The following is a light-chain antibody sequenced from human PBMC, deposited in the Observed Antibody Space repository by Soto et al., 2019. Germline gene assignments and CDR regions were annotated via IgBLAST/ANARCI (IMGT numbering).Light chain of an antibody. Sequence: DIQMTQSPSTLSASVGDRVTITCRASQSISTWLDWYQQKPGKATKLLIYKASTLESGVPSRFSGSGSGTEFXXXXSSXXPDDVATYYCQQYNSYSPWTFGQGTKVEIK. CDR2: KAS. CDR3: QQYNSYSPWT. V-gene: IGKV1-5*03. CDR1: QSISTW. J-gene: IGKJ1*01.